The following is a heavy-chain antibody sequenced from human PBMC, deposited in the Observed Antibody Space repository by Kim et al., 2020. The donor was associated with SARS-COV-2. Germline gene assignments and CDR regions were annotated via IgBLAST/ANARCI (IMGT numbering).Heavy chain of an antibody. J-gene: IGHJ4*02. V-gene: IGHV3-33*08. CDR1: GFTFSRYG. CDR2: IWSDGSNK. Sequence: GGSLRLSCAASGFTFSRYGMHWVRQAPGKGLEWVAGIWSDGSNKYSVDSVKGRFTITRDNSKNTLYLQMNSPSAEDTAVYFCARAGASGWPVDYWGQGRLGTVSS. D-gene: IGHD6-19*01. CDR3: ARAGASGWPVDY.